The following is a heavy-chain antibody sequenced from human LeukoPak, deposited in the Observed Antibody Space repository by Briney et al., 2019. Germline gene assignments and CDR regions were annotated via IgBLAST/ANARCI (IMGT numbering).Heavy chain of an antibody. CDR2: IYYSGST. V-gene: IGHV4-59*12. D-gene: IGHD6-13*01. CDR3: ARSQLDPDYYYYGMDV. Sequence: SETLSLTCTVSGGSISSYYWSWIRQPPGKGLEWIGYIYYSGSTNYNPSLKSRVTISVDTSKNQFSLKLSSVTAADTAMYYCARSQLDPDYYYYGMDVWGQGTTVTVSS. J-gene: IGHJ6*02. CDR1: GGSISSYY.